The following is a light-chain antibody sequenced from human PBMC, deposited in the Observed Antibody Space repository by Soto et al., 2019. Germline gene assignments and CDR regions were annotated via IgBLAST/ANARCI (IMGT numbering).Light chain of an antibody. V-gene: IGKV3-15*01. CDR3: QQYNKWPRT. CDR1: RSVSTN. J-gene: IGKJ1*01. CDR2: SAF. Sequence: EIVWKQSRPTLAVWLGERASXSCRASRSVSTNLAWYQQKPGQAPRLLIYSAFTRATGIPARFSGSASGTEFTLTIRSLQSEAFAIYYCQQYNKWPRTFGQGTKVDIK.